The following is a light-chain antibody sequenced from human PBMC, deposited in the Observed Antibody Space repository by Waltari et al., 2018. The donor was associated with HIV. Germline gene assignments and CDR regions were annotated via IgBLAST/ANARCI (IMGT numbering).Light chain of an antibody. CDR1: TSNIGAGYD. Sequence: QSVLTQPPSVSGAPGHRVTISCTGNTSNIGAGYDVHWYQQLPGTAPKLLIYGNTNRPSGVPDRFSGSTSGTSASLAITGLQADDEADFYCQSYDSSLSGVIFGGGTKLTVL. J-gene: IGLJ2*01. CDR3: QSYDSSLSGVI. V-gene: IGLV1-40*01. CDR2: GNT.